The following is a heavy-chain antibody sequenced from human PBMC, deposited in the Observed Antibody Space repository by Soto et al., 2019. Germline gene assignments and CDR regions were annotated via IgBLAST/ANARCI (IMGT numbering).Heavy chain of an antibody. J-gene: IGHJ4*02. Sequence: SETLSLTCAVYGGSFSGYYWSWIRQPPGKGLEWIGEINHSGSTNYNPSLKSRVTISVDTSKNQFSLKLSSVTAADTAVYYCARGRRYCSSTSCYRRQSFDYWGQGTLVTVSS. V-gene: IGHV4-34*01. D-gene: IGHD2-2*01. CDR2: INHSGST. CDR3: ARGRRYCSSTSCYRRQSFDY. CDR1: GGSFSGYY.